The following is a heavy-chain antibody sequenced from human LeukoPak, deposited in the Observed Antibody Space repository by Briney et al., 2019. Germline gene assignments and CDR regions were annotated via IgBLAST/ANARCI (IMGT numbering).Heavy chain of an antibody. CDR2: IWYDGSNK. CDR3: ARALVGATALDY. CDR1: GFNFNNAW. J-gene: IGHJ4*02. Sequence: GGSLRLSCAASGFNFNNAWMNWVRQAPGKGLEWVAVIWYDGSNKYYADSVKGRFTISRDNSKNTLYLQMNSLRAEDTAVYYCARALVGATALDYWGQGTLVTVSS. V-gene: IGHV3-33*08. D-gene: IGHD1-26*01.